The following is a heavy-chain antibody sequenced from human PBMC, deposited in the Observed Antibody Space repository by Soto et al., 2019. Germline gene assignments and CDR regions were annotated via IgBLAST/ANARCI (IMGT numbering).Heavy chain of an antibody. CDR2: ISAYNGNT. D-gene: IGHD3-3*01. V-gene: IGHV1-18*01. CDR3: ARDSFYDFWSGYYYYYYYGMDV. Sequence: ASVKVSCKASGYTFTSYGISWVRQAPGQGLEWMGWISAYNGNTNYAQKLQGRVTMTTDTSTSTAYMELRSLRSDDTAVYYCARDSFYDFWSGYYYYYYYGMDVWGQGTTVTVSS. J-gene: IGHJ6*02. CDR1: GYTFTSYG.